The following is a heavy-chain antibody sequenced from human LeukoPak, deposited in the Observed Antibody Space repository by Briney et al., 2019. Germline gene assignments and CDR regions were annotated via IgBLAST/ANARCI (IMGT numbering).Heavy chain of an antibody. D-gene: IGHD4-17*01. CDR3: ARVTTVTAYGMDV. CDR1: GYTLTELS. CDR2: FDPEDGET. V-gene: IGHV1-24*01. Sequence: ASVKVSCKVSGYTLTELSMHWVRQAPGKGLEWMGGFDPEDGETIYAQKFQGRVTITRDTSASTAYMELSSLRSEDTAVYYCARVTTVTAYGMDVWGQGTTVTVSS. J-gene: IGHJ6*02.